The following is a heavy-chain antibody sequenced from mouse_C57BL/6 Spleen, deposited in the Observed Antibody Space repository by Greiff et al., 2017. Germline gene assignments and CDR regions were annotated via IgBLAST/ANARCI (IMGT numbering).Heavy chain of an antibody. CDR1: GFTFSDYG. CDR2: ISSGSSTI. D-gene: IGHD2-4*01. V-gene: IGHV5-17*01. Sequence: EVQGVESGGGLVKPGGSLKLSCAASGFTFSDYGMHWVRQAPEKGLEWVAYISSGSSTIYYADTVKGRFTISRDNAKNTLFLQMTSLRSEDTAMYYCARGGIYYDYDGFAYWGQGTLVTVSA. J-gene: IGHJ3*01. CDR3: ARGGIYYDYDGFAY.